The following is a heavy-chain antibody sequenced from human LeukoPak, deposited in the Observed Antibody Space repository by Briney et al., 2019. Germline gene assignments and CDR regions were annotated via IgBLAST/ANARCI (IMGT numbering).Heavy chain of an antibody. CDR3: AKVSNIAVAGTLDY. CDR1: GFTFGRYA. V-gene: IGHV3-23*01. Sequence: GGSLRLSCAASGFTFGRYAMNWVRQAPGKGLEWVSAISGSAAGTYYADSVKGRFTISRDNSKNTLYLQMNSLRAEDTAAYYCAKVSNIAVAGTLDYWGQGTLVTVSS. D-gene: IGHD6-13*01. J-gene: IGHJ4*02. CDR2: ISGSAAGT.